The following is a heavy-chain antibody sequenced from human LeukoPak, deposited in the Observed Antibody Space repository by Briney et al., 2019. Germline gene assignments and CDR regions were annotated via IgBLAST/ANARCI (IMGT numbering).Heavy chain of an antibody. J-gene: IGHJ4*02. CDR2: IKQDGSEK. CDR3: ARGGGDFWSGYSVFDY. CDR1: GFTFSSNC. Sequence: GGSLRLSCAAPGFTFSSNCMSWVRQAPGRGLEWVANIKQDGSEKYYLDSVKGRFTISRDNAKNSLYLQMNSLRAEDRAVYYCARGGGDFWSGYSVFDYWGQGTLVTVSS. D-gene: IGHD3-3*01. V-gene: IGHV3-7*05.